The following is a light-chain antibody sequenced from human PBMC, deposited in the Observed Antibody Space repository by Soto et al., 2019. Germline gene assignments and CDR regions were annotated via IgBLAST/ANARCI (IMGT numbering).Light chain of an antibody. V-gene: IGLV2-14*01. Sequence: QSALTQPASVSGSPGQSVTISCTGTSSDIGLYNYVSWYQQHPAKAPKLMVYDVTHRPSGVSNRFSGSKSGNTASLTISGLLVDDEADYYCTSYTNSNTLIFGGGTQLTVL. CDR2: DVT. CDR1: SSDIGLYNY. J-gene: IGLJ2*01. CDR3: TSYTNSNTLI.